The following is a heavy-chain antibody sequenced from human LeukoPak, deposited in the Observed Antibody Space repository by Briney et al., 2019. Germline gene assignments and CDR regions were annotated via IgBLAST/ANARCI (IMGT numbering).Heavy chain of an antibody. CDR1: GFAFSNYN. V-gene: IGHV3-48*02. Sequence: PGGSLRLSCAASGFAFSNYNMNWVRQAPGKGPEWISYISSSSNIIHYADSVKGRFTISRDNAKTSLFLQMNSLRDDDTAVYYCARGDTRIVVVPKASDIWGQGTMVTVSS. J-gene: IGHJ3*02. D-gene: IGHD3-22*01. CDR2: ISSSSNII. CDR3: ARGDTRIVVVPKASDI.